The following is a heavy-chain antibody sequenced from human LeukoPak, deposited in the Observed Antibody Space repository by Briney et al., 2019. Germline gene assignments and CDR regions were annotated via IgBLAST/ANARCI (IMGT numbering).Heavy chain of an antibody. CDR2: MNPNSGNT. CDR3: ARKVGSYYYYYMGV. V-gene: IGHV1-8*01. CDR1: GYTFTSYD. J-gene: IGHJ6*03. D-gene: IGHD1-26*01. Sequence: ASVKVSCKASGYTFTSYDINWVRQATGQGLEWMGWMNPNSGNTGYAQKFQGRVTMTRNTSISTAYMELSSLRSEDTAVYYCARKVGSYYYYYMGVWGKGTTVTISS.